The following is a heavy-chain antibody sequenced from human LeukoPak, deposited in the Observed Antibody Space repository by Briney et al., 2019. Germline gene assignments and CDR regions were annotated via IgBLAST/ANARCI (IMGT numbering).Heavy chain of an antibody. CDR3: ASTFIGYCSSTSCYRGWFDP. Sequence: SETLSLTCAVYGGSFSGYYWSWIRQPPGKGLEWIGEINHSGSTNYNPSLKSRVTISVDTSKNQFSLKLSSVTAADTAVYYCASTFIGYCSSTSCYRGWFDPWGQGTLVTVSS. J-gene: IGHJ5*02. CDR1: GGSFSGYY. CDR2: INHSGST. D-gene: IGHD2-2*01. V-gene: IGHV4-34*01.